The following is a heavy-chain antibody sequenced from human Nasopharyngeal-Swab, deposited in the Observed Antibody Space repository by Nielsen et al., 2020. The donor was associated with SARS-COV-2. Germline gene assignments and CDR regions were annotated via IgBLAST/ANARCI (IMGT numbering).Heavy chain of an antibody. D-gene: IGHD7-27*01. CDR1: EFTFRTYA. CDR2: IGGVGSPT. V-gene: IGHV3-23*01. J-gene: IGHJ4*02. CDR3: AKHSPHSPPGDRVFDY. Sequence: GGSLRLSCAASEFTFRTYAMSWVRQAPGKGLEWVSAIGGVGSPTFYADSVKGRFTISRDNSKNMLFLQMNSLTADGTAVYYCAKHSPHSPPGDRVFDYWGQGTLVTVSS.